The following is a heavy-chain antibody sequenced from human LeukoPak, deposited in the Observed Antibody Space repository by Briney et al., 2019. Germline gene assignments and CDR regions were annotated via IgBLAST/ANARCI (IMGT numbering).Heavy chain of an antibody. CDR2: ISASGYST. D-gene: IGHD1-7*01. CDR1: GFTFSSYA. J-gene: IGHJ4*02. Sequence: GGSLRLSCVVSGFTFSSYAMSWVRQAPGKGLEWVSAISASGYSTYYADSVKGRFTISRDNSKKTLYLQMNSLRAEDTAIFYCAKDVYNWNFYFDYWGQGTLVTVSS. V-gene: IGHV3-23*01. CDR3: AKDVYNWNFYFDY.